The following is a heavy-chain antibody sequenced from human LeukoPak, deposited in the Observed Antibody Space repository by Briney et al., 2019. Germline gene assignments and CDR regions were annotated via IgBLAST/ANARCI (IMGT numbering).Heavy chain of an antibody. J-gene: IGHJ4*02. CDR2: ISSSGGTI. CDR1: GFTFSSYA. Sequence: GGSLRLSCAASGFTFSSYAMSWVRQAPGKGLEWVSYISSSGGTIYYADSVKGRFTISRDNAKNSLYLQMNSLRAEDTAVYYCARDNWNFPLDYWGQGTLVTVSS. CDR3: ARDNWNFPLDY. V-gene: IGHV3-48*01. D-gene: IGHD1-7*01.